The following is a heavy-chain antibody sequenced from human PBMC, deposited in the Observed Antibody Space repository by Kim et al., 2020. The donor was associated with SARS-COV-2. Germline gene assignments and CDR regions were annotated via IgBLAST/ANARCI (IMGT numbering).Heavy chain of an antibody. CDR3: ARRIVVVPAAIGGLDY. Sequence: SETLSLTCAVYGGSFSGYYWSWIRQPPGKGLEWIGEINHSGSTNYNPSLKSRVTISVDTSKNQFSLKLSSVTAADTAVYYCARRIVVVPAAIGGLDYWGQGTLVTVSS. CDR2: INHSGST. J-gene: IGHJ4*02. D-gene: IGHD2-2*02. V-gene: IGHV4-34*01. CDR1: GGSFSGYY.